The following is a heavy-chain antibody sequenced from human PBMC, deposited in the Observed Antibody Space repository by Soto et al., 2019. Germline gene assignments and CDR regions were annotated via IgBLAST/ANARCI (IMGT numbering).Heavy chain of an antibody. V-gene: IGHV1-69*08. CDR2: IIPILGIA. CDR3: ARDERPGGTAFNFDY. J-gene: IGHJ4*02. Sequence: QVQLVQSGAEVKKPGSSVKVSCKASGGTFSSYTISWVRQAPGQGLEWMGRIIPILGIANYAQKFQGRVTSTEDKSPSPADMELSSLRSEDTAVYYCARDERPGGTAFNFDYWGQGTLVTVSS. D-gene: IGHD3-16*01. CDR1: GGTFSSYT.